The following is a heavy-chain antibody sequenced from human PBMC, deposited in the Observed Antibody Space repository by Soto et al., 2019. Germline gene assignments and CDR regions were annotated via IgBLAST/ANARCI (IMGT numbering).Heavy chain of an antibody. J-gene: IGHJ6*02. V-gene: IGHV1-2*04. CDR1: GYTFTDYY. CDR2: INPNSGGT. D-gene: IGHD4-4*01. CDR3: ARDILNSNYGLDYSSYGMDV. Sequence: QLVQSGAEVKNPGASVKVSCTASGYTFTDYYIHWVRQAPGQGLEWMGWINPNSGGTNYAQKFQGCVTMTRDPSVSTAYMELSRLTSDDTAVYYCARDILNSNYGLDYSSYGMDVWGQGTTVTVSS.